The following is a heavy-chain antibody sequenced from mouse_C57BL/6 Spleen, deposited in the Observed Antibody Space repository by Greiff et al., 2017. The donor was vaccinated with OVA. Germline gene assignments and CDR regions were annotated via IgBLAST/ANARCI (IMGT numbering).Heavy chain of an antibody. V-gene: IGHV5-6*01. CDR3: ARHKWYFDY. CDR1: GFTFSSYG. J-gene: IGHJ2*01. CDR2: ISSGGSYT. D-gene: IGHD1-3*01. Sequence: DVHLVESGGDLVKPGGSLKLSCAASGFTFSSYGMSWVRQTPDKRLEWVATISSGGSYTYYPDSVKGRVTISRDHDKNTLYLQMSSLQSEDTAMYYCARHKWYFDYWGQGTTLTVSS.